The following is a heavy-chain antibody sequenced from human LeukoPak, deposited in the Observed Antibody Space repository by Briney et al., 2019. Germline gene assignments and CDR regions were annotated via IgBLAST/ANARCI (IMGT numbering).Heavy chain of an antibody. CDR2: IRSKTDGGTT. CDR1: GFTFGNAW. D-gene: IGHD2-2*01. Sequence: SGGSLRLSCAASGFTFGNAWMSWVRQAPGKGLEWVGRIRSKTDGGTTDYAAPVKGRFTISRDDSKNTLYLQMSSLKTEDTAVYYCTKSLDCSRTTCDSWGQGTLVTVSS. V-gene: IGHV3-15*01. CDR3: TKSLDCSRTTCDS. J-gene: IGHJ5*01.